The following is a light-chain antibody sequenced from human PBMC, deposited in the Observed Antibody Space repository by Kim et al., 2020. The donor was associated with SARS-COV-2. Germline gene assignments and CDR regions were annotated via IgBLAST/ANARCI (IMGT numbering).Light chain of an antibody. J-gene: IGLJ2*01. V-gene: IGLV3-21*04. CDR3: QVWDSSSDHVV. CDR1: NIGSKS. CDR2: YDS. Sequence: APGKTARITCGGNNIGSKSVHWYQQKPGQAPVLVIYYDSDRPSGIPERFSGSNSGNTATLTISRVEAVDEADYYCQVWDSSSDHVVFGGGTQLTVL.